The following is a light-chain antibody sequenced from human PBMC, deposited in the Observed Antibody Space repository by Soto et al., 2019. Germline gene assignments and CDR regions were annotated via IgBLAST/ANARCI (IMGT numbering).Light chain of an antibody. Sequence: DIQMTQSPSSLSASVGDRVTITCRASQSISSYLNWYQQKPGKAPKLLIYAASGLQSGAPSRFSSSGSGTDFTLTISNLQPEDLATYYCQQNYRTPYTFGQGTKLEIK. CDR3: QQNYRTPYT. CDR2: AAS. CDR1: QSISSY. J-gene: IGKJ2*01. V-gene: IGKV1-39*01.